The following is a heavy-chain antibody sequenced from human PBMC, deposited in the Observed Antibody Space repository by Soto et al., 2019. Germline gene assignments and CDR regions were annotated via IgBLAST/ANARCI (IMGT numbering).Heavy chain of an antibody. CDR3: AVLSPVY. J-gene: IGHJ4*02. CDR1: GFTFSSCW. CDR2: INKDANEK. Sequence: EVQLVESGGGLVQPGGSLRLSCAASGFTFSSCWMTWVRQAPGIGLEWVASINKDANEKYYIDSVKGRFTISRDNAENSLYLQLNSLRAEDTAVYYCAVLSPVYWGQGTLVTVSS. V-gene: IGHV3-7*05.